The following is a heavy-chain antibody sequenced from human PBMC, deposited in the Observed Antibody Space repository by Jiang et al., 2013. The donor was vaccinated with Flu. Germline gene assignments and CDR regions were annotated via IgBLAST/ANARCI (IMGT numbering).Heavy chain of an antibody. CDR3: ARAPGSYYRSHFDY. CDR2: INAGNGNT. J-gene: IGHJ4*02. D-gene: IGHD3-10*01. CDR1: GYTFTSYA. V-gene: IGHV1-3*01. Sequence: SGAEVKKPGASVKVSCKASGYTFTSYAMHWVRQAPGQRLEWMGWINAGNGNTKYSQKFQGRVTITRDTSASTAYMELSSLRSEDTAVYYCARAPGSYYRSHFDYWGHGNLGHRLL.